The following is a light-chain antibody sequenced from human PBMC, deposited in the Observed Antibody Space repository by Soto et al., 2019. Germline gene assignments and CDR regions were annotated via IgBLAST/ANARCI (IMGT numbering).Light chain of an antibody. CDR3: SSYKSRSTPYG. CDR2: EVS. Sequence: QSALTQPASLSGSPGQSITISCTGTSSYVGGYNYVSWYQQHPGKAPKLMIYEVSNRPSGVSNRFSGSKSGNTASLTISGLQAEDEADYYCSSYKSRSTPYGFGTVTKVTVL. V-gene: IGLV2-14*01. CDR1: SSYVGGYNY. J-gene: IGLJ1*01.